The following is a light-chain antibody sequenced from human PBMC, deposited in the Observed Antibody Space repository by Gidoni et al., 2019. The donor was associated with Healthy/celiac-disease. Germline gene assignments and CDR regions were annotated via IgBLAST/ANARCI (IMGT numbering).Light chain of an antibody. V-gene: IGLV1-44*01. CDR2: SKN. CDR3: AAWDDSLNGWV. J-gene: IGLJ3*02. CDR1: SSNIGSNT. Sequence: QSVLTQPPSASGTPGQRVTISCSGSSSNIGSNTVNWYQQLPGTAPKLLTYSKNKRLSGVPDLCSGPKSGTSASLAISGLQSEDEADYYCAAWDDSLNGWVFGGGTKLTVL.